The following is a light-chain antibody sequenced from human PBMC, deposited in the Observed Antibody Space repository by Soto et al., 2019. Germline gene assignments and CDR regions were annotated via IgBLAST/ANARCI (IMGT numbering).Light chain of an antibody. J-gene: IGKJ4*01. CDR1: QSVSSY. CDR2: DAS. V-gene: IGKV3-11*01. CDR3: QQRSNWPLT. Sequence: EIVMTQSPATLSVSPGERATLSCRASQSVSSYLAWYQQKPGQAPRLLIYDASNRATGIPARFSGNGSGTDFPLTISSLEPEDFAVYYCQQRSNWPLTFGGGTKVDIK.